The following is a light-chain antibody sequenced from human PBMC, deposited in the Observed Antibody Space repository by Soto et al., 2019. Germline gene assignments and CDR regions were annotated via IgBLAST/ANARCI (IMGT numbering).Light chain of an antibody. Sequence: QSVLTQPASVSGSPGQSITISCTGTSSDVGAYNYVSWYLQYPGKAPKILIYEVSNRPSGVSNRCSGSKSGNKASLTISGLQAEDEADYYCSSYTTKSTHVFGGGTKLTVL. CDR3: SSYTTKSTHV. CDR2: EVS. V-gene: IGLV2-14*01. J-gene: IGLJ2*01. CDR1: SSDVGAYNY.